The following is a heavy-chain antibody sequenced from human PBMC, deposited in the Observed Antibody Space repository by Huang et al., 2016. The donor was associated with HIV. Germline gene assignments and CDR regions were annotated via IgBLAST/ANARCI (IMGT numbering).Heavy chain of an antibody. V-gene: IGHV5-51*01. Sequence: VQLVQSGAEVKKPGESLKISCKGSGYSFSSYWIAWVRQMPGKGREWMVIIFPDDSDTTYSPSFEGQVTISADKSIGTAYLQWSSLKASDTAMYYCARRFSSSSGYFDYWGQGSLVTVSS. CDR3: ARRFSSSSGYFDY. D-gene: IGHD6-6*01. CDR1: GYSFSSYW. J-gene: IGHJ4*02. CDR2: IFPDDSDT.